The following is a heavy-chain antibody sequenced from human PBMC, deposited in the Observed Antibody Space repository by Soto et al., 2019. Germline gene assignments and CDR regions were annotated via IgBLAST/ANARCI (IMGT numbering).Heavy chain of an antibody. V-gene: IGHV4-39*01. Sequence: SETLSLTGLVSDDNIISISFYLYVLRQPPGKGLEWIGSISYTATTYYNPSLKSRATISVDRAKNQFSLVMTSVTAADTAVFYCARRPRVPARFRHDYDTKCFDIWGQGALVTVSP. J-gene: IGHJ4*02. CDR2: ISYTATT. CDR3: ARRPRVPARFRHDYDTKCFDI. CDR1: DDNIISISFY. D-gene: IGHD2-2*01.